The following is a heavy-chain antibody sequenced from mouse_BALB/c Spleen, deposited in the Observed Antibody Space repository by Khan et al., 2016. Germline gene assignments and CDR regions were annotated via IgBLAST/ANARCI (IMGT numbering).Heavy chain of an antibody. CDR1: GYSFRNYG. CDR2: INTNTGEP. D-gene: IGHD1-1*01. J-gene: IGHJ2*01. Sequence: QIQLVQSGPELKKPGETVKISCKASGYSFRNYGLNCVKQAPGKGLKWMGWINTNTGEPTYAEEFKGRFAFSLDTSASTAYLQLNNLKIEDTATYFCANYGSSGYFDYWGQGTTLTVSS. CDR3: ANYGSSGYFDY. V-gene: IGHV9-3*02.